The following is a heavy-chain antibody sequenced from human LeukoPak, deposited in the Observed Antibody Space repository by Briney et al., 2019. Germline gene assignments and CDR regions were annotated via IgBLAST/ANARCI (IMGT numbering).Heavy chain of an antibody. CDR2: IAHDWTR. CDR1: GVSIDSTNY. Sequence: SGALSLTCGVSGVSIDSTNYWSWVRQAPGKGLEWIGEIAHDWTRKYNPSLRSRVAMSFDRANNYFSLSLTAVTAAHTALYCCTRENRPFCPCAFWGEGVMVTVP. V-gene: IGHV4-4*01. J-gene: IGHJ4*02. CDR3: TRENRPFCPCAF. D-gene: IGHD2-21*01.